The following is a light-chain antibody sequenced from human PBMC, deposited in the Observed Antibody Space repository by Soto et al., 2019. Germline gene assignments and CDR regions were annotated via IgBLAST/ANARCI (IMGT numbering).Light chain of an antibody. CDR1: SSDVGGYNY. CDR2: EVS. Sequence: QSVLTQPACVSGSTGQSITISCTGTSSDVGGYNYVSWYQQHPGKAPKLMIYEVSNRPSGVSHRFSGSKSGNTASLTISGLQAEDEADYYCNSYTSGSTPYVFGTGTKVTVL. J-gene: IGLJ1*01. V-gene: IGLV2-14*01. CDR3: NSYTSGSTPYV.